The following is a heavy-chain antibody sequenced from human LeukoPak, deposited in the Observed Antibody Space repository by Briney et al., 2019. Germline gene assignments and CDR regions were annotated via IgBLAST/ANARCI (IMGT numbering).Heavy chain of an antibody. V-gene: IGHV4-61*02. D-gene: IGHD2-21*02. CDR1: GGSISSGRYY. CDR2: LYTNDNT. J-gene: IGHJ6*03. CDR3: ARGVVTYDYYMDV. Sequence: PSQTLSLTCTVSGGSISSGRYYWTWIRQPAGKGLEWIGRLYTNDNTNYNPSLESRVSISVDTSKSQFYLQLTSVTAADTAVYFCARGVVTYDYYMDVWGKGTTVIVSS.